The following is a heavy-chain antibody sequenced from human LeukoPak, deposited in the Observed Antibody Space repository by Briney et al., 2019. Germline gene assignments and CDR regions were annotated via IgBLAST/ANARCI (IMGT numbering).Heavy chain of an antibody. CDR1: GFLFRAST. Sequence: PGGSLRLSCAASGFLFRASTMNWVRQAPGKGLEWVSAISGSGSSTYYADSVKGRFTISRDNSKNTLYLQMNSLRAEDTAPYYCAKRDGYNSNPLKDWGQGTLVTVSS. D-gene: IGHD5-24*01. J-gene: IGHJ4*02. CDR2: ISGSGSST. V-gene: IGHV3-23*01. CDR3: AKRDGYNSNPLKD.